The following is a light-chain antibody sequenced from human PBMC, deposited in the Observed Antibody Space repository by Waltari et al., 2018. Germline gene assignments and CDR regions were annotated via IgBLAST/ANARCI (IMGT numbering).Light chain of an antibody. J-gene: IGKJ1*01. CDR3: QQSYSSPWT. Sequence: IQMTQSPPALSASVGDRVAITCRASQSISDYLHWYQQKPGKAPRVLIYTASSLQSGVPTRFSGSGSGTEFTLTISTLQPEDAVTYYCQQSYSSPWTFGQGTKVEIK. CDR2: TAS. V-gene: IGKV1-39*01. CDR1: QSISDY.